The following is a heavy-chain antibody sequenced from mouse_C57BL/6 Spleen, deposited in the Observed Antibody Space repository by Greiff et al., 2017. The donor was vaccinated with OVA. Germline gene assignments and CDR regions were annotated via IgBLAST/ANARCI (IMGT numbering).Heavy chain of an antibody. CDR2: IHPSDSDT. D-gene: IGHD1-1*01. CDR3: AMVGCSSWLAY. V-gene: IGHV1-74*01. J-gene: IGHJ3*01. Sequence: VKLQQPGAELVKPGASVKVSCKASGYTFTSYWMHWVKQRPGQGLEWIGRIHPSDSDTNYNQKFKGKATLTVDKSSSTAYMQLSSLTSEDAAVYYCAMVGCSSWLAYWGQGTLVTVSA. CDR1: GYTFTSYW.